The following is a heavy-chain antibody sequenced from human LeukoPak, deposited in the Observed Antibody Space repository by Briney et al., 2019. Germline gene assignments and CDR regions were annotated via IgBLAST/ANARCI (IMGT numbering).Heavy chain of an antibody. Sequence: GGSLRLSCVASGFTFSSYSMNWVRQAPGKGLEWVSYISGSGSNIHYADSVQGRFTISRDNVKNSLYLQINSLRAEDTAVYYCARGGGIASSGTPHWGRGTLVTVSS. CDR1: GFTFSSYS. D-gene: IGHD6-13*01. J-gene: IGHJ4*02. CDR3: ARGGGIASSGTPH. V-gene: IGHV3-48*01. CDR2: ISGSGSNI.